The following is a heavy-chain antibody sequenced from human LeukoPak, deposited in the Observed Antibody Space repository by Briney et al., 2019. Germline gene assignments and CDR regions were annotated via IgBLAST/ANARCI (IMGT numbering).Heavy chain of an antibody. CDR1: GGSISSSSYY. D-gene: IGHD3-3*01. V-gene: IGHV4-39*07. CDR2: IYYSGST. Sequence: TSETLSLTCTVSGGSISSSSYYWGWIRQPPGKGLEWIGSIYYSGSTYYNPSLKSRVTISVDTSKNQFSLKLGSVTAADTAVYYCARGRRDFWSGYYASVASWFDPWGQGTLVTVSS. J-gene: IGHJ5*02. CDR3: ARGRRDFWSGYYASVASWFDP.